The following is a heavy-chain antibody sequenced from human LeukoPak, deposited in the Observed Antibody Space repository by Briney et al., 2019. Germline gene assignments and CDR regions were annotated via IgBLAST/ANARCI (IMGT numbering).Heavy chain of an antibody. J-gene: IGHJ4*02. CDR3: ARAPRSMYSSSWLTLVY. CDR1: GGAFSSYA. Sequence: GASVKVSCKASGGAFSSYAISWVRQAPGQGLEWMGRIIPIFGTANYAQKFQGRVTITTDESTSTAYMELSSLRSEDTAVYYCARAPRSMYSSSWLTLVYWGQGTLVTVSS. V-gene: IGHV1-69*05. CDR2: IIPIFGTA. D-gene: IGHD6-13*01.